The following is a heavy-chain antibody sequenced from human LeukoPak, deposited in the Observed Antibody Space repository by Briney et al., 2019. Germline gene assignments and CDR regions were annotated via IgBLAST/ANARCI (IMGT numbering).Heavy chain of an antibody. Sequence: PSETLSLTCTVSGGSISSSSYYWGWIRQPPGKGLEWIGSIYYSGSTYYNPSLKSRVTISVDTSKNQFSLKLSSVTAADTAVYYCASYSNYHYYYMDLWGKGTTVTVSS. CDR2: IYYSGST. CDR1: GGSISSSSYY. J-gene: IGHJ6*03. CDR3: ASYSNYHYYYMDL. D-gene: IGHD4-11*01. V-gene: IGHV4-39*01.